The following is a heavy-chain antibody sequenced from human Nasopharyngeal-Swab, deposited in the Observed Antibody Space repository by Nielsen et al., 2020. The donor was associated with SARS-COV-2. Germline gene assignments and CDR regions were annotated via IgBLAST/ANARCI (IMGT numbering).Heavy chain of an antibody. D-gene: IGHD3-22*01. V-gene: IGHV4-31*02. CDR3: ARDYYDRRGYPNRGYMDV. J-gene: IGHJ6*03. Sequence: WIRQPPGKGLEWIGYIYHSGSTYYNPSLKSRVTISVDTSKNQFSLKLSSVTAADTAVYYCARDYYDRRGYPNRGYMDVWGKGTTVTVSS. CDR2: IYHSGST.